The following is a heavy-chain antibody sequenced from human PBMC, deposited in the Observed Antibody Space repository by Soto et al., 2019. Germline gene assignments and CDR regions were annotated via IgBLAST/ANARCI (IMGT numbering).Heavy chain of an antibody. J-gene: IGHJ4*02. D-gene: IGHD3-22*01. CDR3: ARATYYYDSSIHNLFDY. CDR1: GGSVSSGSYY. V-gene: IGHV4-61*01. Sequence: QVQLQESGPRLVKPSETLSLTCTVSGGSVSSGSYYWSWIRQPPGKGLEWIGYIYYSGSTNYNPSLRSRVTISVDTSKNQFPLKLSSVTAADTAIYYCARATYYYDSSIHNLFDYWGQGTLVTVSS. CDR2: IYYSGST.